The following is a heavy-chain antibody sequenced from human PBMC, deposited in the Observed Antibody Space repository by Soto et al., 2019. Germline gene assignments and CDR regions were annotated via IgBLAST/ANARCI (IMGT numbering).Heavy chain of an antibody. CDR2: ISSSSSIM. J-gene: IGHJ4*02. V-gene: IGHV3-48*02. Sequence: EVQLVESGGGLVQPGGSLRISCAVSGFTFSSYSMNWVRQAPGKGLEWVSYISSSSSIMFYADSVKGRFTISRDNAKNSLFLQMNSLRDEDTAVYYCARGGSFTPYYWGQGTMVTVSS. CDR3: ARGGSFTPYY. D-gene: IGHD1-26*01. CDR1: GFTFSSYS.